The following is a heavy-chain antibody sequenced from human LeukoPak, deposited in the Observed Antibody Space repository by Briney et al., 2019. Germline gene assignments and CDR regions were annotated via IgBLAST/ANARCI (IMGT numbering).Heavy chain of an antibody. CDR1: GGSFSGYY. V-gene: IGHV4-34*01. D-gene: IGHD5-24*01. J-gene: IGHJ4*02. CDR3: ARKRRRDGYNLDGRTTQRFRSYYFDY. Sequence: SETLSLTCAVYGGSFSGYYWSWIRQPPGKGLEWIGEINHSGSTNYNPSLKSRVTISVDTSKNQFSLKLSSVTAADTAVYYCARKRRRDGYNLDGRTTQRFRSYYFDYWDQGTLVTVSS. CDR2: INHSGST.